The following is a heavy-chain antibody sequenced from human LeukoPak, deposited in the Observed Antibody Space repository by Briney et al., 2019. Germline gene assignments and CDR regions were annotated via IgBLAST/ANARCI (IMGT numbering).Heavy chain of an antibody. V-gene: IGHV1-18*01. CDR3: ARVSAMDPTNDY. D-gene: IGHD2-2*01. Sequence: ASVKVSCKASGYTFTSYGISWVRQAPGQGLEWMGWISAYNGNTNYAQKLQGRVTMTRDTSTSTVYMELSSLRSEDTAVYYCARVSAMDPTNDYWGQGTLVTVSS. CDR2: ISAYNGNT. J-gene: IGHJ4*02. CDR1: GYTFTSYG.